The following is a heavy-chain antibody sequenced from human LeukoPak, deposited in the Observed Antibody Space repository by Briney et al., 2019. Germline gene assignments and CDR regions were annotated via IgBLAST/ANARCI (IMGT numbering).Heavy chain of an antibody. D-gene: IGHD6-19*01. CDR3: AKGRSSGWEYYFDY. CDR1: GFTFSSYA. CDR2: ISGSGDST. J-gene: IGHJ4*02. V-gene: IGHV3-23*01. Sequence: PGGSLRLSCAASGFTFSSYAMNWVRQAPGKGLEWVSAISGSGDSTYYADSVKGRFTISRDNSKNTLYLQMSSLRAEDAAVYYCAKGRSSGWEYYFDYWGQGTLVTVSS.